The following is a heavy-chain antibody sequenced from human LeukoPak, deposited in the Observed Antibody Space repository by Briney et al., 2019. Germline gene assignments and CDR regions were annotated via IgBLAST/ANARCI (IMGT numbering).Heavy chain of an antibody. CDR2: INGVGSST. V-gene: IGHV3-74*01. J-gene: IGHJ4*02. Sequence: PGGSLRLSCAASGFTFSSYWMHWVRQAPGKGLVWVSRINGVGSSTSYADSVKGRFTISRDNAKNTLYLQMNSLRAEDTAVYYCARGQVRGITLVRGLPPYYFDSWGQGILVTVSS. CDR1: GFTFSSYW. D-gene: IGHD3-10*01. CDR3: ARGQVRGITLVRGLPPYYFDS.